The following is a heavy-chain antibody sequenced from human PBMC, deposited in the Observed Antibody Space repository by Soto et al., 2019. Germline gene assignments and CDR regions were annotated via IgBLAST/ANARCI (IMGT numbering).Heavy chain of an antibody. CDR1: GFTFSSYA. CDR3: AKVSGSYWVMVYGMDV. J-gene: IGHJ6*02. Sequence: GGSLRLSCAASGFTFSSYAMSWVRQAPGKGLEWVSAISGSGGSTYYADSVKGRFTISIDNSKNTLYLQMNSLRAEDTAVYYCAKVSGSYWVMVYGMDVWGQGTTVTVSS. CDR2: ISGSGGST. V-gene: IGHV3-23*01. D-gene: IGHD1-26*01.